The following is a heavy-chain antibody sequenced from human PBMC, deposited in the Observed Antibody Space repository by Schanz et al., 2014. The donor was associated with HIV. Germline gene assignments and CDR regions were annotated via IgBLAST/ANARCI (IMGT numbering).Heavy chain of an antibody. CDR2: ISGSGGGT. D-gene: IGHD3-22*01. CDR1: GFTFNNYA. CDR3: AKPEYDSRGNSQSHFDY. V-gene: IGHV3-23*01. J-gene: IGHJ4*02. Sequence: EVQLLDSGGGLVQPGGSLRLSCAASGFTFNNYAMNWVRQTPGKGLEWVSAISGSGGGTYYADSVNGRFTISRDNSKNTLYLQMTTLRTEDTAVYYCAKPEYDSRGNSQSHFDYWGQGTLVTVSS.